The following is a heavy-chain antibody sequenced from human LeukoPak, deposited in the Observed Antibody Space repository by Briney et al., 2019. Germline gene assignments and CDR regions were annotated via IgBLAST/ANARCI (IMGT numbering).Heavy chain of an antibody. CDR3: ARDSRAISGSYSMFDY. CDR2: INHSGST. D-gene: IGHD1-26*01. Sequence: KPSETLSLTCAVYGGSFSGYYWSWIRQPPGKGLEWIGEINHSGSTNYNPSLKSRVTISVDTSKNQFSLKLSSVTAADTAVYYCARDSRAISGSYSMFDYWGQGTLVTVSS. J-gene: IGHJ4*02. V-gene: IGHV4-34*01. CDR1: GGSFSGYY.